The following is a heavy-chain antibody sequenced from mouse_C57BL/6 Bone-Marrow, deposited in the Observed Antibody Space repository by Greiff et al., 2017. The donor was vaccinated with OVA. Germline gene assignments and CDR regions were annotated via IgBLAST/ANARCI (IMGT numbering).Heavy chain of an antibody. D-gene: IGHD2-1*01. J-gene: IGHJ3*01. V-gene: IGHV1-53*01. CDR2: INPSNGGT. CDR3: ARKRNYYGPFAY. CDR1: GYTFTSYW. Sequence: QVHVKQPGTELVKPGASVKLSCKASGYTFTSYWMHWVKQRPGQGLEWIGNINPSNGGTNYNEKFKSKATLTVDKSSSTAYMQLSSLTSEDSAVYYCARKRNYYGPFAYWGQGTLVTVSA.